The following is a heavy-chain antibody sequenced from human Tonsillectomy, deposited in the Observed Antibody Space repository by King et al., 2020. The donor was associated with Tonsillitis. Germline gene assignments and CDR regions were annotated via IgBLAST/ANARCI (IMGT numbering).Heavy chain of an antibody. CDR3: VKDRTGDWAFDV. Sequence: EVQLQESGGGLVQPGGSLRLSCSASGFTFSTSGFHWVRQAPGKGLEYVSSINDNGSRTHFADSVRGRFTVARDNSRNTVYLQMNSLRDADTAVYSCVKDRTGDWAFDVWGQGTMVSVSS. CDR2: INDNGSRT. CDR1: GFTFSTSG. J-gene: IGHJ3*01. D-gene: IGHD2-21*02. V-gene: IGHV3-64D*06.